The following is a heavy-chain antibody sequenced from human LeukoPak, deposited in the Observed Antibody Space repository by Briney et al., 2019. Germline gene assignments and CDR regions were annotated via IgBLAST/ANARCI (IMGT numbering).Heavy chain of an antibody. CDR3: SKSGSRDWDYFDY. J-gene: IGHJ4*02. CDR2: ISGDGGAT. D-gene: IGHD6-19*01. Sequence: PGGSLRLSCAASGFTFGSYAVNWVRQAPGKGLEWVSTISGDGGATRYADSVKGRFTISRANSKSTLFLQMNCLRAEDTAVYYCSKSGSRDWDYFDYWGQGTLVTASS. V-gene: IGHV3-23*01. CDR1: GFTFGSYA.